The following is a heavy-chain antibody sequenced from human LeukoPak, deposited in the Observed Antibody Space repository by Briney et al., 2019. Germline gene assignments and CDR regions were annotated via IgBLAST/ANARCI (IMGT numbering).Heavy chain of an antibody. CDR2: IIPILGIA. V-gene: IGHV1-69*04. J-gene: IGHJ4*02. CDR3: ARDHQLGYYFDY. CDR1: GYAFTGYV. Sequence: ASVKVSCKASGYAFTGYVIHFVRQAPGQGLEWMGRIIPILGIANYAQKFQGGVTITADKSTSTAYMELSSLRSEDTAVYYCARDHQLGYYFDYWGQGTLVTVSS. D-gene: IGHD1-1*01.